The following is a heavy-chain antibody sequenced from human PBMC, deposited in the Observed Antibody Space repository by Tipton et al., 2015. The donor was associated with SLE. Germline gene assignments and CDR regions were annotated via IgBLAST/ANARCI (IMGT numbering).Heavy chain of an antibody. J-gene: IGHJ6*03. CDR3: ARVSGSYLYFYYYYYMDV. D-gene: IGHD1-26*01. Sequence: TLSLTCAVYGGSFSGYHWSWIRQPPGKGLEWIGEINHRGSTNYNPSLKSRVTISVDTSKNQFSLKLSSVTAADTAVYFCARVSGSYLYFYYYYYMDVWGKGTAVTVSS. CDR1: GGSFSGYH. V-gene: IGHV4-34*01. CDR2: INHRGST.